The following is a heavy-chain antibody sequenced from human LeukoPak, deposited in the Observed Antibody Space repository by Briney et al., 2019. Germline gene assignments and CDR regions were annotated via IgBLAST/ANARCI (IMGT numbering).Heavy chain of an antibody. CDR1: GGTFSSYA. Sequence: GSSVKVSCKASGGTFSSYAISWVRQAPGQGLEWMGRIIPTFGTANYAQKFQGRVTITTDESTSTAYMELSSLRSEDTAVYYCARDHGYCTNGVCYPRYFDYWGQGTLVTVSS. CDR3: ARDHGYCTNGVCYPRYFDY. J-gene: IGHJ4*02. CDR2: IIPTFGTA. V-gene: IGHV1-69*05. D-gene: IGHD2-8*01.